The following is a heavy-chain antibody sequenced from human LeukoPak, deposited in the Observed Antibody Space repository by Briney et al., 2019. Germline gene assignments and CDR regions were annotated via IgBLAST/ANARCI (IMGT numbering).Heavy chain of an antibody. CDR2: INWNGGST. CDR1: GFTFDDYG. CDR3: ARGPSGSQMRYFDY. V-gene: IGHV3-20*04. J-gene: IGHJ4*02. D-gene: IGHD1-26*01. Sequence: GGSLRLSCAASGFTFDDYGMSWVRQAPGKGLEWVSGINWNGGSTGYADSVKGRFTISRDNAKNSLYLQMNSLRAEDTALYYCARGPSGSQMRYFDYWGQGTLVTVSS.